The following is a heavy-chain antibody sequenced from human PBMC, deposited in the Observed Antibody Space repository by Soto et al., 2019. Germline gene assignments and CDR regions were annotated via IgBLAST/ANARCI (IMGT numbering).Heavy chain of an antibody. CDR2: ISGSGGST. V-gene: IGHV3-23*01. CDR1: GFTFSSYA. J-gene: IGHJ4*02. Sequence: PGGSLRLSCAASGFTFSSYAMSWVRQAPGKGLEWVSAISGSGGSTYYADSVKGRFTISRDNSKNTLYLQMNSLRAEDTAVYYCAKDPQEFCSGGSCSHHFDYWGQGTLVTV. D-gene: IGHD2-15*01. CDR3: AKDPQEFCSGGSCSHHFDY.